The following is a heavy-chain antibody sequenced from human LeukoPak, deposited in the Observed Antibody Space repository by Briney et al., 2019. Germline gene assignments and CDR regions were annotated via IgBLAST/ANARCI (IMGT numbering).Heavy chain of an antibody. D-gene: IGHD2-2*01. J-gene: IGHJ5*02. Sequence: GGSLRLSCAASGFTFSSYSMNWVRQAPGKGLEWVSSISSSSSYIYYADSVKGRFTISRDNAKNSLYLQMNSLRAEDTAVYYCARDMLPAALSVGHHWFDPWGQGTLVTVCS. CDR2: ISSSSSYI. CDR1: GFTFSSYS. V-gene: IGHV3-21*01. CDR3: ARDMLPAALSVGHHWFDP.